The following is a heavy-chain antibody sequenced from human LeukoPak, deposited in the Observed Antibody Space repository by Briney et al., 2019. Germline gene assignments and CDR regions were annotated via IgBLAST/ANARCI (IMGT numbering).Heavy chain of an antibody. Sequence: PGGSLRLSCVASGFTLSSYAMHWVRQAPGKGLEWVAVISYDGSNKYYADSVKGRFTISRDNSKNTLYLQMNSMRAEDTAVYYCAPRLASRTIYGMDVWGQGTTVTVSS. J-gene: IGHJ6*02. V-gene: IGHV3-30-3*01. CDR3: APRLASRTIYGMDV. CDR1: GFTLSSYA. CDR2: ISYDGSNK. D-gene: IGHD3-3*01.